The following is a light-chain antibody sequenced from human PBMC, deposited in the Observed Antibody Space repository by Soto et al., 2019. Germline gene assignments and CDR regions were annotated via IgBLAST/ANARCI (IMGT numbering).Light chain of an antibody. CDR1: SSNIGGNT. V-gene: IGLV1-44*01. Sequence: QSVLTQPPSASGTPGQRVTISCSGSSSNIGGNTVNWYQQLPGTAPKLLMFANKERPSGVPDRFSASKPGTSASLAINGLQSEDEADYYCATWDDSLNGWVFGGGTKLTVL. J-gene: IGLJ3*02. CDR2: ANK. CDR3: ATWDDSLNGWV.